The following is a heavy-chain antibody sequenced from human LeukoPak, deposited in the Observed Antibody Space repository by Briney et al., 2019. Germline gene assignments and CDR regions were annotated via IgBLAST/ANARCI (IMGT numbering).Heavy chain of an antibody. Sequence: GGSLRLSCAATGFTFSDYYMSWIRQAPGKGLEWVSYISSSGGTIYYADSVKGRFTISRDNAKNSLYLQMNSLRAEDTAVYYCARDWDYGSGSYYNGYFDYWGQGTLVTVSS. CDR3: ARDWDYGSGSYYNGYFDY. D-gene: IGHD3-10*01. CDR1: GFTFSDYY. V-gene: IGHV3-11*01. J-gene: IGHJ4*02. CDR2: ISSSGGTI.